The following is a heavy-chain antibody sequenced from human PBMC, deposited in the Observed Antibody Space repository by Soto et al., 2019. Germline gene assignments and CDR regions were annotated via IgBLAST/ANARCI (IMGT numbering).Heavy chain of an antibody. CDR2: ISWDGGST. V-gene: IGHV3-43*01. J-gene: IGHJ6*02. D-gene: IGHD6-13*01. CDR3: ASQLVRGVYCYYGMDV. Sequence: EVQLVESGGVVVQPGGSLRLSCAASGFTFDDYTMHWVRQAPGKGLEWVSLISWDGGSTYYADSVKGRFTISRDNSKNSLYLQMNSLTTEDTALYYCASQLVRGVYCYYGMDVWGQGTTVTVSS. CDR1: GFTFDDYT.